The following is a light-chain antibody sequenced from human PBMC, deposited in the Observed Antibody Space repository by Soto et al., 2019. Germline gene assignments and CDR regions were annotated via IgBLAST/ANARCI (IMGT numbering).Light chain of an antibody. CDR3: QQYDNWPLT. Sequence: EIVMTQSPATLSVSPGERATLSCRASQSVSRNLAWYQQKPGQAPRLLTYGASTRATDIPARFSGSGSGTEFTLTISSLQSEDFAVYYCQQYDNWPLTFGGGTKVEI. CDR2: GAS. V-gene: IGKV3-15*01. CDR1: QSVSRN. J-gene: IGKJ4*01.